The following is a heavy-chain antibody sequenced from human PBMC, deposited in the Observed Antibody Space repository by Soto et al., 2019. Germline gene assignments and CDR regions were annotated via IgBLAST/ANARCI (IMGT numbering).Heavy chain of an antibody. V-gene: IGHV1-18*01. J-gene: IGHJ4*02. CDR3: ARGRYGDY. CDR2: ISAYSGNT. D-gene: IGHD4-17*01. Sequence: QVQLVQSGAEVKKPGASVKVSCKASGYTFTTYGISWVRQAPGQGLEWVGWISAYSGNTKYAQKLQGRVTVTTDTSTSTAFMEVRSLRFDDTAVYYCARGRYGDYWGQGTLVTISS. CDR1: GYTFTTYG.